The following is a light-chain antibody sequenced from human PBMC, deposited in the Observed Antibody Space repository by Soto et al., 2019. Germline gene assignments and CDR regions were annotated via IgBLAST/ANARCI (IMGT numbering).Light chain of an antibody. CDR3: QQRNNYPIT. CDR2: DAS. J-gene: IGKJ4*01. Sequence: IVLTQSPASLSLSLGDRATLSCRASHSVSRYLAWYQQKPGQAPRLLMYDASNLATGVPSRFRGSGSGTDFTLTISSLEPEDFAVYYCQQRNNYPITFGGGTKVEVK. V-gene: IGKV3-11*01. CDR1: HSVSRY.